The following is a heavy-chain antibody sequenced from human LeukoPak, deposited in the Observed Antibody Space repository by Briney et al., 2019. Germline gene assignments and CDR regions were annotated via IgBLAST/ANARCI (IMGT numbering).Heavy chain of an antibody. CDR1: GSTFPRFG. V-gene: IGHV3-7*01. CDR2: IKEDGSTK. CDR3: ATSDDSAATY. Sequence: GGSRELSLAPPGSTFPRFGMGWFGQPPGRGRGWVANIKEDGSTKHYVDSVKGRFTISRDNAKNSLSLQMNHLRVEDTAVYYCATSDDSAATYWGQGTLVTVSS. D-gene: IGHD6-25*01. J-gene: IGHJ4*02.